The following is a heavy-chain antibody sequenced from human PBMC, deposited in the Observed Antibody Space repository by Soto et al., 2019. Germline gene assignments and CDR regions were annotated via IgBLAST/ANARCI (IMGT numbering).Heavy chain of an antibody. Sequence: EMPLVESGGGLVQPGRSLRLSCVASGFIADDYAMHWVRQAPGKGLEWVSGISSNSATINYADSVKGRFTISRDNAKNSLFLQMNSLRPEDTAFYYCVKDMKWGGMTTIHYFDSWGQGTLVTVSS. V-gene: IGHV3-9*02. CDR3: VKDMKWGGMTTIHYFDS. D-gene: IGHD4-17*01. J-gene: IGHJ4*02. CDR1: GFIADDYA. CDR2: ISSNSATI.